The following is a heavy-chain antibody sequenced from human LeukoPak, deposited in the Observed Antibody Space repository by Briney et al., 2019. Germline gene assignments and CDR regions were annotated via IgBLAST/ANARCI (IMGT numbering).Heavy chain of an antibody. CDR1: GYTFTSYD. Sequence: ALVKVSCKASGYTFTSYDINWVRQATGQGLEWMGWMNPNSGNTGYAQKFQGRVTITRNTSISTAYMELSSLRSEDTAVYYCARGPTVTNFDYWGQGTLVTVSS. CDR2: MNPNSGNT. D-gene: IGHD4-17*01. J-gene: IGHJ4*02. V-gene: IGHV1-8*03. CDR3: ARGPTVTNFDY.